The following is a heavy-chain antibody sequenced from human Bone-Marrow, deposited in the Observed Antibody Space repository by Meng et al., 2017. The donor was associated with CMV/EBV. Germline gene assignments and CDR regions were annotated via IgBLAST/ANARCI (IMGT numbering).Heavy chain of an antibody. CDR2: IYYSGST. V-gene: IGHV4-59*12. J-gene: IGHJ6*02. D-gene: IGHD3-3*01. CDR1: GGSISSYY. Sequence: GSLRLSCTVSGGSISSYYWSWIRQPPGKGLEWIGYIYYSGSTNYNPSLKSRVTISVGTSKNQFSLKLSSVTAADTAVYYCARGPITILYGMDVWGQGTTVTVSS. CDR3: ARGPITILYGMDV.